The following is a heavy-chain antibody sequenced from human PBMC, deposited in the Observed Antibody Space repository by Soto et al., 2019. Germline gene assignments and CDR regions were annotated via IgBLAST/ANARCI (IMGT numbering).Heavy chain of an antibody. D-gene: IGHD3-22*01. CDR2: IYHSGST. CDR1: GGSISSSNW. CDR3: ASHTYYHDNSGCSDY. Sequence: SETLSLTCAVSGGSISSSNWWSWVRQPQGKGLEWIGEIYHSGSTNYNPSLKSRVSISVDKSKHQFSLKLSSVTAADTAVYHCASHTYYHDNSGCSDYWGQGTLVTVSS. J-gene: IGHJ4*02. V-gene: IGHV4-4*02.